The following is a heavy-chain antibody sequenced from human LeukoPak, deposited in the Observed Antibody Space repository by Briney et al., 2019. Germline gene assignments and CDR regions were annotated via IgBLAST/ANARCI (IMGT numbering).Heavy chain of an antibody. CDR1: GFTFRNVW. J-gene: IGHJ5*02. CDR3: ASSTVALTAIRKFNWFDP. V-gene: IGHV3-15*01. D-gene: IGHD2-21*02. Sequence: GGSLTLSCAASGFTFRNVWMNWVRQAPGRGLEWVGRIKSQTDGGTTDYAAPVKGKFTISRDDSRNTLFLQMNSLTTEDTAVYYCASSTVALTAIRKFNWFDPWGQGTLVTVSS. CDR2: IKSQTDGGTT.